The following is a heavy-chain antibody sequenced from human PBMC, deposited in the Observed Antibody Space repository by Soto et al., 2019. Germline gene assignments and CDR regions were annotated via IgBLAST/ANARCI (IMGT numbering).Heavy chain of an antibody. Sequence: PSETLSLTCSVSGYSITAGGYYWSWIRQHPGKCLEWIGSFYSSGSIIYNPSLKSRVSISGDTSRNQFSMTLTSVTAADTALYYCARMYSSGSGWFHPWGQGTLVTVYS. CDR3: ARMYSSGSGWFHP. CDR1: GYSITAGGYY. D-gene: IGHD3-22*01. CDR2: FYSSGSI. V-gene: IGHV4-31*03. J-gene: IGHJ5*02.